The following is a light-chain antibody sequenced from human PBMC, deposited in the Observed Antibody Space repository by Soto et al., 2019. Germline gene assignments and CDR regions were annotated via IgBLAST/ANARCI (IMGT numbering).Light chain of an antibody. J-gene: IGKJ1*01. V-gene: IGKV3-15*01. Sequence: TVLTQSPGTLSLSPVESATLSCRPSQSVWCSISLAWYQQTPGQAPRLLIYGASTRATDMPGRFSGRGAGAEFTLTISSLQSGDFAVYYCQQYRSWPRTFGQGTKVDI. CDR3: QQYRSWPRT. CDR1: QSVWCSIS. CDR2: GAS.